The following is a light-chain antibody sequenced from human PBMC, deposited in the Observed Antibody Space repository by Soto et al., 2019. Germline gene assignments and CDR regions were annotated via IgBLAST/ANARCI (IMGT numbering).Light chain of an antibody. Sequence: EIELTQSPGTLSLSSWERATLSCRASQSISSSSLAWYQQKPGQAPRLLIYGASSRATGIPDRFSGSGSGTDFTLTISRLEPEDFALYYCQQYSSSLFTFGPGTKVDIK. V-gene: IGKV3-20*01. CDR2: GAS. J-gene: IGKJ3*01. CDR1: QSISSSS. CDR3: QQYSSSLFT.